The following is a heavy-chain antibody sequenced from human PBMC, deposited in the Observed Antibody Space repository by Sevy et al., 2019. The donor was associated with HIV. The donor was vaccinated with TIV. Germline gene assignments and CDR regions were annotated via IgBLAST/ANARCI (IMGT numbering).Heavy chain of an antibody. CDR2: INPNSGGT. CDR1: GYTFTGYY. V-gene: IGHV1-2*06. Sequence: ASVKVSCKASGYTFTGYYMHWVRQAPGQGLEWMGRINPNSGGTNYALKSQGRVTMTRDTSISTAYMELSRLRSDDTAVYYCARPPRGYDILTGYYFDYWGHGTLVTVSS. CDR3: ARPPRGYDILTGYYFDY. J-gene: IGHJ4*01. D-gene: IGHD3-9*01.